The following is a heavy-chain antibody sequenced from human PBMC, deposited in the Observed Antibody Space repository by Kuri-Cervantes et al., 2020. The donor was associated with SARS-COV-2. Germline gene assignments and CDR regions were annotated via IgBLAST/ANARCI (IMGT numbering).Heavy chain of an antibody. J-gene: IGHJ4*02. Sequence: SVKVSCKASGGTFSSYAISWVRQAPGQGLEWMGRIIPILGTANYAQKFQGRVTITADKSTSTAYMELSSLRSEDTAEYYCALDRRVRSCPLSYWGQGTLVTVSS. V-gene: IGHV1-69*04. D-gene: IGHD1-1*01. CDR1: GGTFSSYA. CDR3: ALDRRVRSCPLSY. CDR2: IIPILGTA.